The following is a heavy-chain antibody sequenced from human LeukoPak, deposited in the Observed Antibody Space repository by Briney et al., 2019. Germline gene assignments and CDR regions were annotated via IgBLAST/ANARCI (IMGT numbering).Heavy chain of an antibody. CDR3: AKGAGGFSYYNWFDP. V-gene: IGHV4-61*10. CDR1: GDSISSGSFF. Sequence: SETLSLTCSVSGDSISSGSFFWSWVQQPAGKGLEWIGRTFYSGSANYNPSLKSRVTISVDTSKNQFSLKLASVTAADTAIYYCAKGAGGFSYYNWFDPWGQGTLVTVSS. D-gene: IGHD5-18*01. CDR2: TFYSGSA. J-gene: IGHJ5*02.